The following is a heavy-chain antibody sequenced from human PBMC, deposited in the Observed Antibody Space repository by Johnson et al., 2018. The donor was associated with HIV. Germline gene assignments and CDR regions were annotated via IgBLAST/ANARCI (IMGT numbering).Heavy chain of an antibody. J-gene: IGHJ3*01. CDR3: AGRSSAWYEDAFDF. CDR2: ISGSGGST. CDR1: GFTFTYYA. Sequence: MQLVESGGGLVQPGGSLRLSCAASGFTFTYYAMSWVRQAPGKGLEWVSGISGSGGSTYYADSVKGRFTISRDNSKNTLFLQMNSLRVEDTAIYYCAGRSSAWYEDAFDFWGQGTMVIVSS. D-gene: IGHD6-19*01. V-gene: IGHV3-23*04.